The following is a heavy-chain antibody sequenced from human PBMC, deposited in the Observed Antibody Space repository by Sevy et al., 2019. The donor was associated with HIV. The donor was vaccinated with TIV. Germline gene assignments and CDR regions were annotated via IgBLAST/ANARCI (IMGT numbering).Heavy chain of an antibody. D-gene: IGHD2-21*01. CDR2: ISGNIGTT. CDR3: AKERGAYFDS. Sequence: GGSLRLSCAGSGFNFSSYAMGWVRQAPGKGLEWVSGISGNIGTTYYAPSVRGRFTIFKDISKETLFLQMKSVRVDDTAIYYCAKERGAYFDSWGRGTLVTISS. J-gene: IGHJ4*02. CDR1: GFNFSSYA. V-gene: IGHV3-23*01.